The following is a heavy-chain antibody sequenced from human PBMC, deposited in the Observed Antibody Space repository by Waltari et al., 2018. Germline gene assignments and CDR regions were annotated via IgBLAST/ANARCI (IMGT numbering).Heavy chain of an antibody. Sequence: QVQLVQSGAEVKNPGASVKVSCKATGYRLISYNNNRVRQATGQGLEWMGWMNPYSGNTGYAQSFQGRVTMTSNTSVSTAYMELSSLRSEDTAVYYCATRLSTRLGGRIEYWGRGTLVTVSS. CDR2: MNPYSGNT. V-gene: IGHV1-8*01. D-gene: IGHD2-15*01. CDR1: GYRLISYN. CDR3: ATRLSTRLGGRIEY. J-gene: IGHJ4*02.